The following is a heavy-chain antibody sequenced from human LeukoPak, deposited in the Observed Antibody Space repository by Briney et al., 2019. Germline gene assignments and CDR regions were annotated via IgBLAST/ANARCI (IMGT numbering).Heavy chain of an antibody. CDR2: INYSGII. CDR1: GGYLSNTNYY. D-gene: IGHD3-22*01. J-gene: IGHJ4*02. V-gene: IGHV4-39*01. Sequence: SETLSLTCTVSGGYLSNTNYYWAWIRQSPGKGLEWIGNINYSGIIYNNPSLKSRVTISVDTSKNQFSLGLSSVAAADTAVYYCARVRTFGYYYDKYFFDYWGQGTLVTVSS. CDR3: ARVRTFGYYYDKYFFDY.